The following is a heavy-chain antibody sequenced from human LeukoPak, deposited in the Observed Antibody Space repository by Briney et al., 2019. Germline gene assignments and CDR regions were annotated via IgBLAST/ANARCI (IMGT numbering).Heavy chain of an antibody. Sequence: GGSLRLSCAASGFTFSSYSMSWVRQAPGKGLEWVSSISSNSSYIYYADSVKGRFTISRDNAKNSLYLQMNSLRAEDTAVYYCARRGAVTTSYFDHWGQGTLVTVSS. D-gene: IGHD4-11*01. CDR2: ISSNSSYI. V-gene: IGHV3-21*01. CDR1: GFTFSSYS. J-gene: IGHJ4*02. CDR3: ARRGAVTTSYFDH.